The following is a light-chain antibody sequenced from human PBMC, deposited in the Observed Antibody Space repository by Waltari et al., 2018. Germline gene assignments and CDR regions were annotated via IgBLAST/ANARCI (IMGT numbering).Light chain of an antibody. V-gene: IGKV4-1*01. CDR1: QSVLYSSNNKNY. CDR2: WAS. Sequence: DIVMTQSPDSLAVSLGERATINCESSQSVLYSSNNKNYLAWYQQKPGQPPKLLIYWASTRDSGVPDRFSGSGSETDFTLSISSLQAEDVVFYYCQQYYTTPWTFGQGTKVEIK. J-gene: IGKJ1*01. CDR3: QQYYTTPWT.